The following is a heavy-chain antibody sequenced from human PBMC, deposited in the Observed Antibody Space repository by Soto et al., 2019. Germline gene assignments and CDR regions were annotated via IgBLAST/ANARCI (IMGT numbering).Heavy chain of an antibody. CDR3: ARDLYDFWSGTIDY. CDR2: INHSGST. Sequence: RLSETLSLTCAVYGGSFSGYYWSWIRQPPGKGLEWIGEINHSGSTNYNPSLKSRVTISVDTSKNQFSLKLSSVTAADTAVYYCARDLYDFWSGTIDYWGQGTLVTVSS. CDR1: GGSFSGYY. V-gene: IGHV4-34*01. J-gene: IGHJ4*02. D-gene: IGHD3-3*01.